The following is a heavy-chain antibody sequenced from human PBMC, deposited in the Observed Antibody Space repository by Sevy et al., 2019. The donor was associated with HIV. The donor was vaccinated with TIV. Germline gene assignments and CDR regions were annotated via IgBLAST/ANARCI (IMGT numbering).Heavy chain of an antibody. V-gene: IGHV4-30-4*01. D-gene: IGHD3-22*01. CDR3: ARQRASSGYFYFDS. J-gene: IGHJ4*02. CDR2: IFYSGST. CDR1: GGSISSGDYY. Sequence: SETLSLTCTVSGGSISSGDYYWSWIRQPPRKGLEWIGYIFYSGSTYFNPSLKSRVTISLDTSKSQFSLRLSSVTAADTAVFYCARQRASSGYFYFDSWGQGTLVTVSS.